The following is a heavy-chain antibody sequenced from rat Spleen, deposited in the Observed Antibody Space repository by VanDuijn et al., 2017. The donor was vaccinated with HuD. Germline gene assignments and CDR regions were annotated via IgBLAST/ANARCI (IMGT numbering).Heavy chain of an antibody. CDR2: ISTSGGST. D-gene: IGHD1-11*01. J-gene: IGHJ4*01. Sequence: EVQLVESGGGLVQPGRSMKLSCAASGFTFSNYGMAWVRQAPTKGLEWVASISTSGGSTYYRDSVKGRFTISRDNAKSTLYLQMDSLRSEDTATYYCTTGGGYSAHYVMDAWGQGASVSVSS. V-gene: IGHV5-25*01. CDR1: GFTFSNYG. CDR3: TTGGGYSAHYVMDA.